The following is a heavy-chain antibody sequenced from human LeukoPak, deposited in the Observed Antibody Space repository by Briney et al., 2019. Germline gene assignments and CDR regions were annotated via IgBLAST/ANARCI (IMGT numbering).Heavy chain of an antibody. CDR2: INPNSGGT. CDR1: GYTFTGYY. V-gene: IGHV1-2*06. Sequence: GASVKVSCKASGYTFTGYYMHWVRQAPGQGLEWMGRINPNSGGTNYAQKFQGRVTMTRDTSISTAYMELSRLRSDDTAVYYCARDSAGYYDSSGYYYELDYWGQGTLVTVSS. J-gene: IGHJ4*02. D-gene: IGHD3-22*01. CDR3: ARDSAGYYDSSGYYYELDY.